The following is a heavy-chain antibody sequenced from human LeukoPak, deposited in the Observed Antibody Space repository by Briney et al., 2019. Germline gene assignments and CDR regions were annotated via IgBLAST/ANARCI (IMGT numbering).Heavy chain of an antibody. CDR2: IYHSGST. CDR3: ARDGGVGATYFDY. J-gene: IGHJ4*02. V-gene: IGHV4-30-2*01. D-gene: IGHD1-26*01. Sequence: SQTLSLTCAVSGGSISSGGYSWSWIRQPPGKGLEWIGYIYHSGSTYYNPSLKSRVTISVDRSKNQFSLKLSSVTAADSAVYYCARDGGVGATYFDYWGQGTLVTVSS. CDR1: GGSISSGGYS.